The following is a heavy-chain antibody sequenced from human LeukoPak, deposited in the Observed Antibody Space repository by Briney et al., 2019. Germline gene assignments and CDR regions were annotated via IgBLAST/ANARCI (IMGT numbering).Heavy chain of an antibody. J-gene: IGHJ4*02. CDR2: IYYSGST. Sequence: SETLSLTCTVSGGSISSYYWSWIRQPPGKGLEWIGYIYYSGSTNYNPSLKSRVTISVDTSKNQFSLKLNSVTAADTAVYYCARGSQNYYDTSGSYFDYWGQGTLVTVSS. CDR1: GGSISSYY. CDR3: ARGSQNYYDTSGSYFDY. D-gene: IGHD3-22*01. V-gene: IGHV4-59*12.